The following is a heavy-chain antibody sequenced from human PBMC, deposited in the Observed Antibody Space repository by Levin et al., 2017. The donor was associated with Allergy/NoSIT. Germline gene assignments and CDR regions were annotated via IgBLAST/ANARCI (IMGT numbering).Heavy chain of an antibody. CDR3: AGEPNSPYYFHYGLDV. Sequence: SETLSLTCTVSGGSISDDSYYWAWVRQPPGKGLEWLGSIYYDGSAYYNPSLKTRLTISVDTSKNQFSLRVYSVTAADTAVYYCAGEPNSPYYFHYGLDVWGQGTAVTVSS. CDR2: IYYDGSA. V-gene: IGHV4-39*07. J-gene: IGHJ6*02. CDR1: GGSISDDSYY. D-gene: IGHD2/OR15-2a*01.